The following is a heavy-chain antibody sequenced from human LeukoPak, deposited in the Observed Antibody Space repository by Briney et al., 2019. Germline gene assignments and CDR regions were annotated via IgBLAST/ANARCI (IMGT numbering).Heavy chain of an antibody. CDR3: ARANGMDV. CDR1: GFTFSSYS. V-gene: IGHV3-48*02. Sequence: GGSLRLSCTASGFTFSSYSMNWVRQAPGKGLEWVSYISSSSSTIYYADSVKGRFTISSDNAKNSLYLQMSSLRDKDTAVYYCARANGMDVWGQGTTVTVSS. J-gene: IGHJ6*02. CDR2: ISSSSSTI.